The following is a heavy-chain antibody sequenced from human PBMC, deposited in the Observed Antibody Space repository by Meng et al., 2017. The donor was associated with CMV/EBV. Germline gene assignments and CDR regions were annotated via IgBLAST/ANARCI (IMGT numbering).Heavy chain of an antibody. J-gene: IGHJ4*02. Sequence: GESLKISCAASGFNFSNYEMNWVRQAPGKGLEWLSYISSSGNTKYYADSVKGRFTISRDNAKNSLYLQMNSLRPEDTALYYCARDLPSDPSLDPIGLDYWGQGTLVTVSS. CDR2: ISSSGNTK. D-gene: IGHD1-1*01. V-gene: IGHV3-48*03. CDR1: GFNFSNYE. CDR3: ARDLPSDPSLDPIGLDY.